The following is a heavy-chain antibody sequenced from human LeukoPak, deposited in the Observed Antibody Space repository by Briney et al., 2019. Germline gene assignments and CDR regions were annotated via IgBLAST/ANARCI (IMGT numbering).Heavy chain of an antibody. CDR2: ISSSSTT. J-gene: IGHJ4*02. Sequence: GGSLRLSCAASGFTFSDYYMSWIRQAPGKGLEWVSYISSSSTTYYAESVKGRFTISRDNAKNSVYLQMNSLRAEDTALYYCARHYGSNSASGYWGQGTLVTVSS. D-gene: IGHD4-23*01. CDR1: GFTFSDYY. CDR3: ARHYGSNSASGY. V-gene: IGHV3-69-1*01.